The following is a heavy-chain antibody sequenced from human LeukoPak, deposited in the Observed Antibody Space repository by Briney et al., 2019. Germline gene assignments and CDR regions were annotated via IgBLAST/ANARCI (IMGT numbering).Heavy chain of an antibody. CDR3: ARSEVNSSGYWVILY. CDR2: INHRGDA. CDR1: GGSRSGSH. V-gene: IGHV4-34*01. J-gene: IGHJ4*02. D-gene: IGHD3-22*01. Sequence: SETLSLNCDVDGGSRSGSHWSWIRQSPRKRLEWIGEINHRGDANDNPSLQTRVDISVDMSKNQFSLKMNSVTAADTAVYYCARSEVNSSGYWVILYWGQGTLVTVSS.